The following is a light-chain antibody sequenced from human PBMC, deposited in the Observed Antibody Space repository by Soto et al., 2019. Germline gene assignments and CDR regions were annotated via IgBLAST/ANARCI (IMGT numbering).Light chain of an antibody. CDR1: KLGDKH. J-gene: IGLJ1*01. CDR3: QAWDSRTDNYV. CDR2: EDS. V-gene: IGLV3-1*01. Sequence: SYELTQPPSVSVSPGQTATITCSGDKLGDKHACWYQQKPGQAPVLVIYEDSKRPSGNPERFSGSNSENTATLTISGTQAMDEAAYYCQAWDSRTDNYVFGTGTKLTVL.